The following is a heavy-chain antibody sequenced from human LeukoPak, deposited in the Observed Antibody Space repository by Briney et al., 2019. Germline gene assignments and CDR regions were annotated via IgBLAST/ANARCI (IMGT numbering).Heavy chain of an antibody. CDR1: GFTFSSYA. CDR3: AKLERLVVTASFDY. CDR2: ISGSGGST. D-gene: IGHD2-21*02. V-gene: IGHV3-23*01. J-gene: IGHJ4*02. Sequence: GGSLRLSCAASGFTFSSYAMSWVRQAPGKGLEWVSAISGSGGSTYYADSVKGRFTTSRDNSKNTLYLQMNSLRAEDTAVYYCAKLERLVVTASFDYWGQGTLVTVSS.